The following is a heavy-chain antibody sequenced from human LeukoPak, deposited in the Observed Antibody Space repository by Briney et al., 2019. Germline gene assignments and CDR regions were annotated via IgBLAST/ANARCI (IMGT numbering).Heavy chain of an antibody. CDR1: GGSISSYY. Sequence: SETLSLTCSVSGGSISSYYWSWIRQPAGKGLEWIGRIYTSGSTNYNPSLKSRVTISVDTSKNQFSLKLSSVTAADTAVYYCASMYYYDSSGHFDYWGQGTLVTVSS. CDR2: IYTSGST. V-gene: IGHV4-4*07. D-gene: IGHD3-22*01. J-gene: IGHJ4*02. CDR3: ASMYYYDSSGHFDY.